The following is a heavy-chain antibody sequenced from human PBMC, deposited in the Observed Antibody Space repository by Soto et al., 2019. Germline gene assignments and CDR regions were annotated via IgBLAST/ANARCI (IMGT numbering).Heavy chain of an antibody. CDR3: ARGQHAAIGDYYYHGLDV. V-gene: IGHV3-73*02. D-gene: IGHD3-10*01. CDR2: IRSRANNYAT. Sequence: EVRLVESGGGSVQPGGSLKLSCAASELNFSGSAIHWVRQAPGKGLEWVGRIRSRANNYATSSGESVRGSLTFFRDDSKNMALLQMNTLKTEDTAIYHCARGQHAAIGDYYYHGLDVWGQGTSVTVSS. CDR1: ELNFSGSA. J-gene: IGHJ6*02.